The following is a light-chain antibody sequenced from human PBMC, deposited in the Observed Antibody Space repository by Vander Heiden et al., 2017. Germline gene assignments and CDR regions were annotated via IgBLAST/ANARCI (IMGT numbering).Light chain of an antibody. CDR1: GSNIGAGYD. Sequence: QSVLTPPPSVSGAPGQRVTISCTGSGSNIGAGYDVPWYQQLPGTAPKLLIYGNSNRPSGVPDRCSGSKSGTSASLAITGLQAEDEADYYCQSYDSSLSGVVFGGGTKLTVL. J-gene: IGLJ2*01. V-gene: IGLV1-40*01. CDR3: QSYDSSLSGVV. CDR2: GNS.